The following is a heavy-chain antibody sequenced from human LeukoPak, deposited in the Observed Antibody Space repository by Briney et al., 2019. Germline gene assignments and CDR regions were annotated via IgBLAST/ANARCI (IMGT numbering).Heavy chain of an antibody. Sequence: PGGSLRLSCAASGFTVSSNYMSWVRQAPGKGLEWVSVIYSGGSTYYADSVKGRFTISRENSKNTLYLQMNSLRAEDTAVYYCARDAYDCSSTSCNLVYMDVWGKGTTVTVSS. D-gene: IGHD2-2*01. CDR1: GFTVSSNY. CDR3: ARDAYDCSSTSCNLVYMDV. J-gene: IGHJ6*03. CDR2: IYSGGST. V-gene: IGHV3-66*02.